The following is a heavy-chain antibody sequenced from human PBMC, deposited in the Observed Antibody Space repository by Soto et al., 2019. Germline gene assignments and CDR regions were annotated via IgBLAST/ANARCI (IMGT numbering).Heavy chain of an antibody. V-gene: IGHV5-51*01. CDR1: GYSFATYW. J-gene: IGHJ4*02. CDR3: ARKDIAGNSVDF. CDR2: IYPGDSDT. Sequence: HGESLKISCKAFGYSFATYWIVWVRQMPGKGLEWMGIIYPGDSDTRYSPSFQGQVTISADKSISTAYLQWSSLKASDSAMFYCARKDIAGNSVDFWGQGTLVTVSS. D-gene: IGHD6-13*01.